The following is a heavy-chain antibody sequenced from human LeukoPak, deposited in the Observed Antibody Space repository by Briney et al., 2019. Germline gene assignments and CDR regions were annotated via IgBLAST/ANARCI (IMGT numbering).Heavy chain of an antibody. CDR2: INHSGST. V-gene: IGHV4-34*01. Sequence: SETLSLTCAVYGGSFSGYYWSWIRQPPGKGLEWIGEINHSGSTNYNPSLKSRVTISVDTSKNQFSLKLSSVTAADTAVYYCARRRAFDIWGQGTMVIVSS. CDR3: ARRRAFDI. J-gene: IGHJ3*02. CDR1: GGSFSGYY.